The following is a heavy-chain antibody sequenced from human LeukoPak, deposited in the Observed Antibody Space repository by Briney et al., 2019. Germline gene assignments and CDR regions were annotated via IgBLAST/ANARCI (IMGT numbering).Heavy chain of an antibody. V-gene: IGHV1-69*05. D-gene: IGHD1-26*01. Sequence: ASVKVSCKASGGTFSSYAISWVRQAPGQGLEWMGGIIPIFGTANYAQRFQGRVTITTDESTSTAYMELSSLRSEDTAVYYCARISGTYMPLGYWGQATLVTVSS. CDR2: IIPIFGTA. CDR3: ARISGTYMPLGY. J-gene: IGHJ4*02. CDR1: GGTFSSYA.